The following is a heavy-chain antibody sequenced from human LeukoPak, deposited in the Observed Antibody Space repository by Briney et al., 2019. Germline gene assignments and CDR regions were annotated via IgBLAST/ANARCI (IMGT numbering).Heavy chain of an antibody. CDR3: ARVFGGYDYV. CDR2: IDYSGST. Sequence: SETLSLTCTVSGGSISSRSHHWGWIRQPPGKGLEWIGTIDYSGSTYYNPSLKSRFIISKDTSKNQFSLRLSSVTAADTAVYYCARVFGGYDYVWGQGTLVTVSS. CDR1: GGSISSRSHH. V-gene: IGHV4-39*07. J-gene: IGHJ4*02. D-gene: IGHD5-12*01.